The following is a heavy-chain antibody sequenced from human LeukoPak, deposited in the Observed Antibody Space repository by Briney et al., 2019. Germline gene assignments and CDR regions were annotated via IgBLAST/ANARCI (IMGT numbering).Heavy chain of an antibody. Sequence: LRASVKVSCKASGGTFSSYAISWVRQAPGQGLEWMGGIIPIFGTANYAQKFQGRVTITTDESTSTAYMELSSLRSEDTALYYCARAGKVDYSNYRIDYWGQGTLVTVSS. J-gene: IGHJ4*02. CDR2: IIPIFGTA. CDR3: ARAGKVDYSNYRIDY. D-gene: IGHD4-11*01. V-gene: IGHV1-69*05. CDR1: GGTFSSYA.